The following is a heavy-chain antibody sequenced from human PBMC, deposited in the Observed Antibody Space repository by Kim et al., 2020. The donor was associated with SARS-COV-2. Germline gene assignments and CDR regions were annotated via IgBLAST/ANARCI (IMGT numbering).Heavy chain of an antibody. CDR3: ARARGSSWTWYFDL. Sequence: AQKLQGRVTMTTDTSTSTAYMELRSLRSDDTAVYYCARARGSSWTWYFDLWGRGTLVTVSS. J-gene: IGHJ2*01. V-gene: IGHV1-18*01. D-gene: IGHD6-13*01.